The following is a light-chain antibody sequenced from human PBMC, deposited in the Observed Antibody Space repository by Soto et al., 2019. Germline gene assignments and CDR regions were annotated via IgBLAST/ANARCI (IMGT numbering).Light chain of an antibody. CDR2: AAS. V-gene: IGKV3-15*01. CDR3: QHYNNWPPLYT. CDR1: QSVSSN. J-gene: IGKJ2*01. Sequence: EIVMTQSPATLSVSPGERATLSCRASQSVSSNLAWYQQKPGQAPRLLIYAASTRATGIPARFSGSGSGTEFTLTITSLQSEDFAVYYCQHYNNWPPLYTFGRGTKLEIK.